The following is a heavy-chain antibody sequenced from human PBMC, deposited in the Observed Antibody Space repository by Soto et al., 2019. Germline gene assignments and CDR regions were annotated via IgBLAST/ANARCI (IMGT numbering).Heavy chain of an antibody. CDR3: ARPLAHRAGSGCFDY. J-gene: IGHJ4*02. V-gene: IGHV1-2*02. Sequence: ASVKVSCKASGYTFTVYYMHWVRQAPGQGLEWMGWINPKSGGTMYPQKFQGRVTMTWDTYISTAYMALTRLRSDDTAVYYCARPLAHRAGSGCFDYLGQGTRVTVCS. D-gene: IGHD1-26*01. CDR2: INPKSGGT. CDR1: GYTFTVYY.